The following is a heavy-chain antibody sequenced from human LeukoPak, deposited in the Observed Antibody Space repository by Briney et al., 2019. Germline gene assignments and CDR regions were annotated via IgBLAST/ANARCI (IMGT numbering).Heavy chain of an antibody. CDR3: ARVQAEVGPGH. CDR2: INHSGST. CDR1: GGSFSGYY. J-gene: IGHJ4*02. Sequence: PSETLSLTCTVYGGSFSGYYWSWICHPPGKGLEWIGEINHSGSTNYNPSLKSRVTISVDTSKNQFSLKLSSVTAADTAMYYCARVQAEVGPGHWGQGTLVTVSS. V-gene: IGHV4-34*01. D-gene: IGHD1-26*01.